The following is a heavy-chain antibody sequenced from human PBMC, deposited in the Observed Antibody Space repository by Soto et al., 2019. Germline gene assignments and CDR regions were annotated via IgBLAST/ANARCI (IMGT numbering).Heavy chain of an antibody. CDR1: GGSFSGYY. Sequence: SETLSLTCAVYGGSFSGYYWSWIRQPPGKGLEWIGEINHSGSTNYNPSLKSRVTISVDTSKNQFSLKLSSVTAADTAVYYCARGAIVVVPAAAGRPFDYWGQGTLVTVSS. CDR3: ARGAIVVVPAAAGRPFDY. CDR2: INHSGST. J-gene: IGHJ4*02. V-gene: IGHV4-34*01. D-gene: IGHD2-2*01.